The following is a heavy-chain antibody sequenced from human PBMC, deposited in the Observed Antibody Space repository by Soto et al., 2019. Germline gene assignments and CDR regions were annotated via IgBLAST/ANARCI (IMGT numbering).Heavy chain of an antibody. J-gene: IGHJ5*02. CDR1: GDSVSSNTAS. D-gene: IGHD5-12*01. CDR2: TYFRSKWYN. Sequence: SETLSLTYAISGDSVSSNTASWNWIRQSPSRGLEWLGRTYFRSKWYNDYGVSVKSRIIINPDTSNNQFSLQLNSVTPEDTAVYFCAKGDNLGPKTGYAFDPWGQGIMVTVSS. CDR3: AKGDNLGPKTGYAFDP. V-gene: IGHV6-1*01.